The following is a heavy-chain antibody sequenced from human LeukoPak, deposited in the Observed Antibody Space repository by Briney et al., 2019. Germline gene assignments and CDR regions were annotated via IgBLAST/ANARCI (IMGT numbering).Heavy chain of an antibody. V-gene: IGHV3-30*04. CDR2: ISYDGSNK. D-gene: IGHD4-23*01. CDR1: GFTFSSYA. Sequence: PGGSLRLSCAASGFTFSSYAMHWVRQAPGKGLEWVAVISYDGSNKYYADSVKGRFTISRDNSKNTLYLQMNSLRAEDTAVYYCAREAGNSAPNYNWFDPWGQRTLVTVSS. J-gene: IGHJ5*02. CDR3: AREAGNSAPNYNWFDP.